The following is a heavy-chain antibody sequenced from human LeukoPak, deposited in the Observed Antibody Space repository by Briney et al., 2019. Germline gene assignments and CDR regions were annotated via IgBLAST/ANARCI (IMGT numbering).Heavy chain of an antibody. CDR1: GFTFSSYA. Sequence: GGSLRLSCAASGFTFSSYAMSWVRQAPGKGLEWVSAISGSGGSTYYADSVKGRFTISRDNSKNTLYLQMNSLRAEGTAVYYCAKHVVDYYGSGSFGYFDYWGQGTLVTVSS. D-gene: IGHD3-10*01. CDR2: ISGSGGST. CDR3: AKHVVDYYGSGSFGYFDY. J-gene: IGHJ4*02. V-gene: IGHV3-23*01.